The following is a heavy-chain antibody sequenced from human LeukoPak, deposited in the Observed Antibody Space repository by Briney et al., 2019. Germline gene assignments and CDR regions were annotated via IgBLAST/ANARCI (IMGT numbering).Heavy chain of an antibody. CDR1: GFPVSSNY. D-gene: IGHD3-3*01. Sequence: GSLRLSCAASGFPVSSNYMSWVRQAPGKGLEWVSVIYSGGSTYYADSVKGRFTISRDNSKNTLYLQMNSLRAEDTAVYYCARGITIFGVVINAFDIWGQGTMVTVSS. J-gene: IGHJ3*02. V-gene: IGHV3-53*01. CDR3: ARGITIFGVVINAFDI. CDR2: IYSGGST.